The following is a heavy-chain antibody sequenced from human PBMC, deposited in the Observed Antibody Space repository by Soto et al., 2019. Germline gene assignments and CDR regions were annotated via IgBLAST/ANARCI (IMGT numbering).Heavy chain of an antibody. J-gene: IGHJ4*02. D-gene: IGHD2-15*01. V-gene: IGHV4-30-4*01. CDR1: GGSISSGDYY. CDR3: ARAGWQPGGFDY. Sequence: SETLSLTCTVSGGSISSGDYYWSWIRQPPGKGLEWIGSIYYSGSTYYNPSLKSRVTISVDTSKNQFSLKLNSVTAADTAVYYCARAGWQPGGFDYWGQGTLVTVS. CDR2: IYYSGST.